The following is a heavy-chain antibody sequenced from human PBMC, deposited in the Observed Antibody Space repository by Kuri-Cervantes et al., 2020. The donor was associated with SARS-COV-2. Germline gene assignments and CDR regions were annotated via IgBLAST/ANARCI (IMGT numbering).Heavy chain of an antibody. CDR2: LDWDDDK. V-gene: IGHV2-70*11. J-gene: IGHJ6*02. CDR3: ARTLAAGSGSSWYYYGLDV. D-gene: IGHD6-19*01. Sequence: SGAKLVKPTPTLTLTCAVSGFSLSTSGVCMIWIRQPPGEALEWLARLDWDDDKYYNTSPKTSPTVTKDTTKKPVVLTMTNMNPVDTATYYCARTLAAGSGSSWYYYGLDVWGRGTTVTVSS. CDR1: GFSLSTSGVC.